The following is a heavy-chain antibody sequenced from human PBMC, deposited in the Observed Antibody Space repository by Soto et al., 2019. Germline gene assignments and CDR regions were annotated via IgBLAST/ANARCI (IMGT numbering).Heavy chain of an antibody. CDR3: ARDFGSGADAFDI. V-gene: IGHV3-11*01. CDR2: TSSSGGVT. D-gene: IGHD3-10*01. CDR1: GFIFRDYY. J-gene: IGHJ3*02. Sequence: QVQLVESGGGLVEPGGSLRLSCAASGFIFRDYYLSWIRQAPGKGLEWIAYTSSSGGVTYYADSVKGRFTISRDNAKNSVYLQMNSLRAGDTAVYFCARDFGSGADAFDIWGQGTMVTVSS.